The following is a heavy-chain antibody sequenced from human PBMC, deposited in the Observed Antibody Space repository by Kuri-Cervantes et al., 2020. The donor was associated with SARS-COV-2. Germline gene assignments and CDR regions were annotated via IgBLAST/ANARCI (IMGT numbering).Heavy chain of an antibody. Sequence: SQTLSLTCAVSGGSISSDGYTWSWIRQPPGKGLEWIGYIYHSGSTYYNPSLKSRVTISVDRSKNQFSLKLSSVTAADTAVYYCARGVYDILTGYYSLDYWGQGTLVTVSS. V-gene: IGHV4-30-2*01. J-gene: IGHJ4*02. CDR2: IYHSGST. CDR3: ARGVYDILTGYYSLDY. CDR1: GGSISSDGYT. D-gene: IGHD3-9*01.